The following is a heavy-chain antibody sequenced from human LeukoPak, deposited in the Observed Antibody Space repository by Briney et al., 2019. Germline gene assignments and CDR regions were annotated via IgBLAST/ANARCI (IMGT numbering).Heavy chain of an antibody. CDR2: IKSKTDGGTT. V-gene: IGHV3-15*01. D-gene: IGHD1-26*01. J-gene: IGHJ4*01. CDR1: GFTFSNAW. Sequence: PGGSLRLSCAASGFTFSNAWMSWVRQAPGKGLEWVGRIKSKTDGGTTDYAAFVKGRFSISRDDSKNTLSLQMKSLKSGDTAVYFCATGAWELLEGWGQGSPVTVSS. CDR3: ATGAWELLEG.